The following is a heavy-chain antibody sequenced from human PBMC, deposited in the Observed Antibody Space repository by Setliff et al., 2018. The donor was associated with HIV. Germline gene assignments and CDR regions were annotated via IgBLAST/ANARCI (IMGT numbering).Heavy chain of an antibody. Sequence: ASVKVSCKGSGYSFTDNYIHWVRQAPGQGLECMGWINPKSDCTNYAQKFQGWITMTRDTSISTAYMELSRLRSEETAVYYCARDFGGYCSSMSCPGLFDPWGQGTLVTVSS. V-gene: IGHV1-2*04. J-gene: IGHJ5*02. CDR3: ARDFGGYCSSMSCPGLFDP. CDR2: INPKSDCT. D-gene: IGHD2-2*01. CDR1: GYSFTDNY.